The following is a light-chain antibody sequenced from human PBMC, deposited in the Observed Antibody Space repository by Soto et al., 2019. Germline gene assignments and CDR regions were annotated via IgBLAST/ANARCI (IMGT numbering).Light chain of an antibody. J-gene: IGKJ1*01. CDR2: AAF. CDR3: LQYYNFSWT. Sequence: AIQMTQSPSSLSASVGDRVTIACRASQDIRNDLAWYQQKPGQAPHLLIFAAFNLQSGVPSRFSGGGSGTHFTLTISSLQPDDFATYYCLQYYNFSWTFGQGTKVDIK. CDR1: QDIRND. V-gene: IGKV1-6*01.